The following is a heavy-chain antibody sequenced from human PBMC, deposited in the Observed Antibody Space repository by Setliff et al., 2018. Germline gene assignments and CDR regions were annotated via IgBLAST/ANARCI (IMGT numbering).Heavy chain of an antibody. CDR1: GFTFDDYV. J-gene: IGHJ3*01. D-gene: IGHD3-3*01. CDR3: ARGLTVFGVVFPDAFDV. Sequence: PGGSLRLSCAASGFTFDDYVFSWVRQAPGKGLEWVSGISWNGASTGYTDSVKGRFTVSRDNAQNSLYLEMKSLRTEDTALYYCARGLTVFGVVFPDAFDVWGQGTMVTVSS. CDR2: ISWNGAST. V-gene: IGHV3-20*04.